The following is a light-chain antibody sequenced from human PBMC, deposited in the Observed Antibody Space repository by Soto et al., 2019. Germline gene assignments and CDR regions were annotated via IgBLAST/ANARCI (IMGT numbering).Light chain of an antibody. V-gene: IGLV2-11*01. Sequence: QSALTQPASVSGSPGQSIAISCTGSGSDVGGYNYVSWYQQHPGKAPKLMIYDVIKRPSGVPDRFSGSKSGNTASLTIYGLQAEDEADYYCCSYAGSYTHVFGTGTKLTVL. CDR3: CSYAGSYTHV. CDR2: DVI. CDR1: GSDVGGYNY. J-gene: IGLJ1*01.